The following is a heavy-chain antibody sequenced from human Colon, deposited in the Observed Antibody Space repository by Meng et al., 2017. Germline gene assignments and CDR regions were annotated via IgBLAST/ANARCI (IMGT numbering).Heavy chain of an antibody. CDR3: ASFPPPGKQWLVTDY. CDR1: GGSISSRCW. J-gene: IGHJ4*02. V-gene: IGHV4-4*02. CDR2: IYHSGST. Sequence: PGLAKPSGTLSRPCAVSGGSISSRCWWSWVRQPPGKGLEWIGEIYHSGSTNYNPSLKSRVTISVDKSKNQFSLKLSSVTAADTAVYYCASFPPPGKQWLVTDYWGQGTLVTVSS. D-gene: IGHD6-19*01.